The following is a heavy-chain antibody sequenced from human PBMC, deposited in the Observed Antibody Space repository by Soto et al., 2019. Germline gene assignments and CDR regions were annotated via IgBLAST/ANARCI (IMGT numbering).Heavy chain of an antibody. V-gene: IGHV1-46*01. Sequence: ASVKVSCKASGYTFTSYYMHWVRQAPGQGLEWMGIINPSGGSTSYAQKFQGRVTMTRDTSAGTAYMEVSSLRPEDTAVYYCARGKGMEENYYYYGMDIWGQGTTVTVSS. J-gene: IGHJ6*02. CDR3: ARGKGMEENYYYYGMDI. CDR1: GYTFTSYY. CDR2: INPSGGST. D-gene: IGHD1-1*01.